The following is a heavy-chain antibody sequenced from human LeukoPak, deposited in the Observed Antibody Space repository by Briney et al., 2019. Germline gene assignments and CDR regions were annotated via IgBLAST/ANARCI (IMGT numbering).Heavy chain of an antibody. V-gene: IGHV3-23*01. J-gene: IGHJ4*02. D-gene: IGHD3-22*01. CDR3: ATPYYYDSSGYFFNPIYV. CDR1: GFTFSSYG. CDR2: ISGSGGST. Sequence: GGSLRLSCAASGFTFSSYGMSWVRQAPGKGLEWVSAISGSGGSTYYADSVKGRFTISRDNSKNTLYPQMNSLRAEDTAVYYCATPYYYDSSGYFFNPIYVWGQGTLVTVSS.